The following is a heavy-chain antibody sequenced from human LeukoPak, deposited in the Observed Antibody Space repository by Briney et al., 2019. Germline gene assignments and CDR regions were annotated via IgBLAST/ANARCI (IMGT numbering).Heavy chain of an antibody. CDR3: ARDSQYQLPPYNWFDP. J-gene: IGHJ5*02. CDR1: GYTFTGYS. V-gene: IGHV1-2*02. CDR2: INPNSGVT. Sequence: GASVRVSCMASGYTFTGYSIHWLRQAPGQGLEWMGRINPNSGVTKYAQKFQGRVTMTRDTSTTTAYLELTSLRSDDTAVYYCARDSQYQLPPYNWFDPWGQGTLVTVSS. D-gene: IGHD4-11*01.